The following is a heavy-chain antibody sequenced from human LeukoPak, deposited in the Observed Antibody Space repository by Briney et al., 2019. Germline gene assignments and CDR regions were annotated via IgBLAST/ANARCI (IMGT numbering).Heavy chain of an antibody. CDR3: AKDLKSSSSWLGTYFDY. J-gene: IGHJ4*02. V-gene: IGHV3-23*01. CDR1: GFTFSSYA. Sequence: PGGSLRLSCAASGFTFSSYAMSWVRQAPGKGLEWVSAISGSGGSTYYADSVKGRFTISRDNSKNTLYLQMNSLRAEDTAVYYCAKDLKSSSSWLGTYFDYWGQGTLVTVSS. CDR2: ISGSGGST. D-gene: IGHD6-13*01.